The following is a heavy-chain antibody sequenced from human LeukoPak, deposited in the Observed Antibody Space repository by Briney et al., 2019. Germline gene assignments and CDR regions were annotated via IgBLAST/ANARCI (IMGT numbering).Heavy chain of an antibody. CDR3: AREYCSSTSCYSH. Sequence: SVKVSCKASGGTFSSYAISWVRQAPGQGLEWMGGIIPIFGTANYAQKFQGRVTITMDESTSTAYMELSSLRSEDTAVYYCAREYCSSTSCYSHRGQGTLVTVSS. CDR1: GGTFSSYA. CDR2: IIPIFGTA. V-gene: IGHV1-69*05. D-gene: IGHD2-2*02. J-gene: IGHJ4*02.